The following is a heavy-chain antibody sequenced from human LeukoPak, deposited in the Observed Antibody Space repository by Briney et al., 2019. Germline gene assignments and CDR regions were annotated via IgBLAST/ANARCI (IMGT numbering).Heavy chain of an antibody. V-gene: IGHV4-34*01. Sequence: SETLSLTCAVYGGSFSGYYWSWIRQPPGKGLEWIGEINHSGSTNYNPSLKSRVTISVDTSKNQFSLKLSSETAADTAVYYCARGPTGGSYLRLYYYYYMDVWGKGTTVTVSS. CDR1: GGSFSGYY. J-gene: IGHJ6*03. CDR3: ARGPTGGSYLRLYYYYYMDV. D-gene: IGHD1-26*01. CDR2: INHSGST.